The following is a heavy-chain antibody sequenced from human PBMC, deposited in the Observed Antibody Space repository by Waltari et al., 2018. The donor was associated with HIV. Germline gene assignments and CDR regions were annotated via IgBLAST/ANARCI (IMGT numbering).Heavy chain of an antibody. CDR3: ARVWGVPTTGGMDV. V-gene: IGHV3-48*03. J-gene: IGHJ6*02. CDR2: ISSSGSTI. CDR1: GFTFSSYE. Sequence: EVQLVESGGGLVQPGGSLRLSCAASGFTFSSYEMNWVRQAPGKGVEWVSYISSSGSTIYYADSVKGRFTISRDNAKNSLYLQMNSLRAEDTAVYYCARVWGVPTTGGMDVWGQGTTVTVSS. D-gene: IGHD3-10*01.